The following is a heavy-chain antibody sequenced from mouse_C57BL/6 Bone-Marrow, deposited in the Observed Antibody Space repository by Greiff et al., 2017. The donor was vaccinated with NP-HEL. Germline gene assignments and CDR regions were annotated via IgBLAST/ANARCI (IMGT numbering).Heavy chain of an antibody. D-gene: IGHD5-5*01. Sequence: VKLQQPGAELVMPGASVKLSCKASGYTFTSYWMHWVKQRPGQGLEWIGEIDPSDSYTNYNQKFKGKSTLTVDKSSSTAYMQLSSLTSEDSAVYYCAREHLPYAMDYWGQGTSVTVSS. CDR1: GYTFTSYW. CDR3: AREHLPYAMDY. CDR2: IDPSDSYT. V-gene: IGHV1-69*01. J-gene: IGHJ4*01.